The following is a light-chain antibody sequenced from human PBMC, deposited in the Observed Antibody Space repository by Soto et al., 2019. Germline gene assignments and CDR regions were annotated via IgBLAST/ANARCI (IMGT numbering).Light chain of an antibody. V-gene: IGKV3-20*01. CDR3: QQYGSSPPT. J-gene: IGKJ1*01. CDR2: GAS. CDR1: QSISRY. Sequence: EIVLTQSPGTLSLSPGERTTLSCRASQSISRYLAWYQQKPGQGPRLLIYGASSRATGTPDRFSGSGSGTDFTLTINRLEPEDFALYYCQQYGSSPPTCGQGTKGDI.